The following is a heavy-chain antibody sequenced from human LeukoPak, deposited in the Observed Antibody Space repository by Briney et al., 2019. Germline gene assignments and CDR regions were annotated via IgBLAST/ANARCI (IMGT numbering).Heavy chain of an antibody. CDR1: GYTFTSYY. V-gene: IGHV1-46*01. CDR3: ARGGSEVVTPIVVYFDY. CDR2: INPSGGST. Sequence: ASVKVSCKASGYTFTSYYMHWVRQAPGQGLEWMGIINPSGGSTSYAQKFQGRVTMTRDTSTSTVYMELSSLRSEDTAVYYCARGGSEVVTPIVVYFDYWGQGTLVTVSS. J-gene: IGHJ4*02. D-gene: IGHD2-21*02.